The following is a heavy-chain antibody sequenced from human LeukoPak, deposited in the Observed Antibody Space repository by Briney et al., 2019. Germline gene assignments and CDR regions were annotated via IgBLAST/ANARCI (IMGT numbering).Heavy chain of an antibody. J-gene: IGHJ5*02. CDR1: GGTFSSYA. CDR2: IIPIFGTA. D-gene: IGHD5-18*01. V-gene: IGHV1-69*06. CDR3: AKDTAMVWFDP. Sequence: ASVKVSCKASGGTFSSYAISWVRQAPGQGLEWMGGIIPIFGTANYAQKFQGRVTITADKSTSTAYMELSSLRSEDTAVYYCAKDTAMVWFDPWGRGTLVTVSS.